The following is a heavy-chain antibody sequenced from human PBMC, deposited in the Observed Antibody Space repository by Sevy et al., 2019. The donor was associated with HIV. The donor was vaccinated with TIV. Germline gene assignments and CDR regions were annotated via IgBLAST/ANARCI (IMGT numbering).Heavy chain of an antibody. CDR2: IMTVFGTT. D-gene: IGHD2-2*01. J-gene: IGHJ5*02. Sequence: ASVKVSCKASGDTFTSSGINWVRQAPGQGPEWMGGIMTVFGTTHYAQRFQGRVTIIADKSTSTVYMELRSLRSEDTAVYYCARDVGNVVVVPAPVGWFYRWGQGTLVTVSS. CDR1: GDTFTSSG. CDR3: ARDVGNVVVVPAPVGWFYR. V-gene: IGHV1-69*06.